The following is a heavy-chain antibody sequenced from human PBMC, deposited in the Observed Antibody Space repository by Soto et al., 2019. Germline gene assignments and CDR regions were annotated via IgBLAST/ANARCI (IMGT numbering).Heavy chain of an antibody. CDR2: IYYSGST. CDR3: ARARWGHYGYFDY. D-gene: IGHD4-17*01. V-gene: IGHV4-59*01. Sequence: QVQLQESGPGLVKPSETLSLTCTVSGGSISSYYWSWIRQPPGKGLEWIGYIYYSGSTNYNPSLKSRVTISVDTSKNQFSLKPSSVTAADTAVYYCARARWGHYGYFDYWGQGTLVTVSS. CDR1: GGSISSYY. J-gene: IGHJ4*02.